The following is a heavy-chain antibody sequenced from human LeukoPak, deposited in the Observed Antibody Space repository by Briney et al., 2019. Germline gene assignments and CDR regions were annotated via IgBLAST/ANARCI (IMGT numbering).Heavy chain of an antibody. J-gene: IGHJ5*02. CDR3: ARGRHSGSYYARPHWFDP. CDR1: GGSFSGYY. Sequence: SETLSLTCAVYGGSFSGYYWSWIRQPPGKGLEWIGEINHSGSTNYNPSLKSRVTISVGTSKNQFSLKLSSVTAADTAVYYCARGRHSGSYYARPHWFDPWGQGTLVTVSS. D-gene: IGHD1-26*01. V-gene: IGHV4-34*01. CDR2: INHSGST.